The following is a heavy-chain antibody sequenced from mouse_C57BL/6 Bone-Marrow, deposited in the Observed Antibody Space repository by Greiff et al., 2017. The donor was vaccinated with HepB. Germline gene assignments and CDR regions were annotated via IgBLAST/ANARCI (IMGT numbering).Heavy chain of an antibody. Sequence: VQLQQSGAELVRPGTSVKVSCKASGYAFTNYLIEWVKQRPGQGLEWIGVINPGSGGTNYNEKFKGKATLTADKSSSTAYMQLSSLTSEDSAVYFCGRGSIYYDYDGAYWGQGTLVTVSA. V-gene: IGHV1-54*01. J-gene: IGHJ3*01. D-gene: IGHD2-4*01. CDR2: INPGSGGT. CDR3: GRGSIYYDYDGAY. CDR1: GYAFTNYL.